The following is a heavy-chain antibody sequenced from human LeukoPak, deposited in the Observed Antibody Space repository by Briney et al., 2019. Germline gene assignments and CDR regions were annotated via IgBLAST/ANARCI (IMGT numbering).Heavy chain of an antibody. J-gene: IGHJ4*02. V-gene: IGHV3-7*01. D-gene: IGHD5-18*01. CDR2: IKQDGSDK. CDR1: GFSFSSYW. CDR3: YSYDY. Sequence: GRSLRLSCAASGFSFSSYWMSWVRQAPGKGLEWVANIKQDGSDKKYVDSVKGRFTISRDNAKNSLYLQMNSLYCSRGPLPVTYSYDYWGQGPLVTVSS.